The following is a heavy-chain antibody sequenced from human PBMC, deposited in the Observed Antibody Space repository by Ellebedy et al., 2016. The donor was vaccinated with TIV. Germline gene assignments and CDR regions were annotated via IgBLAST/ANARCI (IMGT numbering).Heavy chain of an antibody. CDR3: ASTPYYDSSGYYYLGDYYYYGMDV. Sequence: ASVKVSCXASGGTFSSYDINWVRQATGQGLEWMGWMNPNSGNTGYAQKFQGRVTMTRNTSISTAYMELSSLRSEDTAVYYCASTPYYDSSGYYYLGDYYYYGMDVWGQGTTVTVSS. D-gene: IGHD3-22*01. V-gene: IGHV1-8*02. CDR1: GGTFSSYD. CDR2: MNPNSGNT. J-gene: IGHJ6*02.